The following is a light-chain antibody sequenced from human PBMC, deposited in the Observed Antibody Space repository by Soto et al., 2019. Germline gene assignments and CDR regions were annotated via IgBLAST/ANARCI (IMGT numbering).Light chain of an antibody. CDR3: QRYGSSPFT. CDR1: QSVSSSY. J-gene: IGKJ3*01. V-gene: IGKV3-20*01. CDR2: GAS. Sequence: EIVLTQSPGTLSLSPGERATLSCRASQSVSSSYLAWYQQKPGQAPGLLIYGASSRATGIPDRFSGSGSGTDFTLTISRLEPEDFAVYYCQRYGSSPFTFGPGTKVDIK.